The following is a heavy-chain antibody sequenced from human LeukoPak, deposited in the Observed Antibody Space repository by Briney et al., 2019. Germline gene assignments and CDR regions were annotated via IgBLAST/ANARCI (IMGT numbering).Heavy chain of an antibody. V-gene: IGHV3-9*01. D-gene: IGHD3-22*01. J-gene: IGHJ4*02. CDR2: ISWNSGSI. Sequence: PGGSLRLSCAAPGFTFDDYAMHWVRQAPGKGLEWVSGISWNSGSIGYADSVKGRFTISRDNAKNSLYLQMNSLRAEDTALYYCARTHYDGDYFDYWGQGTLVTVSS. CDR1: GFTFDDYA. CDR3: ARTHYDGDYFDY.